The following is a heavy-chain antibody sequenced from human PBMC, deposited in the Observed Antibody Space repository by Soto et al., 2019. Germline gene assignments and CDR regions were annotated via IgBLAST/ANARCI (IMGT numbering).Heavy chain of an antibody. D-gene: IGHD4-17*01. J-gene: IGHJ4*02. CDR1: GGSVSSGSYY. Sequence: SETLSLTCTVSGGSVSSGSYYWSWIRQPPGKGLEWIGYIYYSGSTNYNPSLKSRVTISVDTSKNQFSLKLSSVTAADTAVYYCARAGYGDYGIYYFDYWGQGTLVTVSS. CDR2: IYYSGST. CDR3: ARAGYGDYGIYYFDY. V-gene: IGHV4-61*01.